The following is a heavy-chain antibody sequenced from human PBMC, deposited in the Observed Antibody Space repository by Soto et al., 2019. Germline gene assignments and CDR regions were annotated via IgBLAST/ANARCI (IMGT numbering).Heavy chain of an antibody. V-gene: IGHV4-39*01. J-gene: IGHJ5*02. D-gene: IGHD3-10*01. CDR2: IYYSGST. CDR1: GGSISSSSYY. Sequence: QLQLQESGPGLVKPSETLSLTCTVSGGSISSSSYYWGWIRQPPGKGLEWIGSIYYSGSTYYNPSLTSRVTISVYTSKNLFSLNLSSVTAADTAVYYCARPVPGPHPDNWFDPCGQGTLDTVSS. CDR3: ARPVPGPHPDNWFDP.